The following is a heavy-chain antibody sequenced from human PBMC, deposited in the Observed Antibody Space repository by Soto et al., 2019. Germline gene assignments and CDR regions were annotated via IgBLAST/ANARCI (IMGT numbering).Heavy chain of an antibody. D-gene: IGHD2-21*02. CDR3: ARAVVTSFDY. V-gene: IGHV4-34*01. CDR1: GGSISSYY. CDR2: INHSGST. J-gene: IGHJ4*02. Sequence: PSETLSLTCTVSGGSISSYYWSWIRQPPGKGLEWIGEINHSGSTNYNPSLKSRVTISVDTSKNQFSLKLSSVTAADTAVYYCARAVVTSFDYWGQGTLVTVSS.